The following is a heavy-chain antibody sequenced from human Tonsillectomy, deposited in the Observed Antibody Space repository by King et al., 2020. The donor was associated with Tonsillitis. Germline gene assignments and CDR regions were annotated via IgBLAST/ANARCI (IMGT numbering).Heavy chain of an antibody. V-gene: IGHV3-30*18. CDR2: ISYDGSNK. CDR1: GFTFTSYG. D-gene: IGHD3-16*01. J-gene: IGHJ3*02. Sequence: QLVQSGGGVVQPGRSLRLSCAASGFTFTSYGMHWVRQAPGKGLAWVAVISYDGSNKYYADSVKGRFTISRDNSKNTLYLQMNSLRAEDTAVYYCAKESIRAWGPTAFDIWGQGTMVTVSS. CDR3: AKESIRAWGPTAFDI.